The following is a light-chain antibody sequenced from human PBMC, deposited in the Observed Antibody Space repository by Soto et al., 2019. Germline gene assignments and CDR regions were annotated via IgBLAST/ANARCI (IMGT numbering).Light chain of an antibody. V-gene: IGLV2-18*02. Sequence: QSALTQPPSVSGSPGQSVTISCTGTSSDVGRYNHVSWYQQPPGTAPKLMIYDVNNRPSGVPDRFSGSKSGNTASLTISGLQAEDEADYYCSSYTGSSSLVVFGGGTQLTVL. J-gene: IGLJ2*01. CDR3: SSYTGSSSLVV. CDR2: DVN. CDR1: SSDVGRYNH.